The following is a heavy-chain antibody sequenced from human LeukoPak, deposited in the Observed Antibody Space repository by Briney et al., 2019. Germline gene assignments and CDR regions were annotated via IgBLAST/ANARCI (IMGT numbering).Heavy chain of an antibody. CDR1: GFTFSSYW. CDR2: INSDGSST. Sequence: PGGSLRLSCAASGFTFSSYWIHWVRQAPGKGLVWVSRINSDGSSTSYADSVKCRFTISRDNAKNTLHLQMNSLRAEDTAVYYCARESSVGAHKAFDYWGQGTLVTVSS. V-gene: IGHV3-74*01. CDR3: ARESSVGAHKAFDY. J-gene: IGHJ4*02. D-gene: IGHD1-26*01.